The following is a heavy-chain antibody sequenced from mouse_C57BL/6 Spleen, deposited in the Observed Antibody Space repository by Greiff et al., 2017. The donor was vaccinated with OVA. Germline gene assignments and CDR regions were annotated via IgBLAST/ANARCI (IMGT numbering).Heavy chain of an antibody. V-gene: IGHV1-76*01. J-gene: IGHJ4*01. CDR1: GYTFTDYY. D-gene: IGHD2-2*01. CDR2: IYPGSGNT. CDR3: ARTGGYDNYAMDY. Sequence: VQLQQSGAELVRPGASVKLSCKASGYTFTDYYINWVKQRPGQGLEWIARIYPGSGNTYYNEKFKGKATLTAEKSSSTAYMQLSSLTSEDSAVYFCARTGGYDNYAMDYWGQGTSVTVSS.